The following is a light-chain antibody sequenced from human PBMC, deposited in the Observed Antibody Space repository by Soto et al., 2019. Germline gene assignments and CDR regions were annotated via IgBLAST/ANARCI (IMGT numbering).Light chain of an antibody. CDR1: SSNIGSNA. CDR2: NDN. Sequence: QSVLTQPPSASGTPGQRVTIPCSGSSSNIGSNAVNWYQQLPGTAPKLLIYNDNQRPSGVPDRFSGSKSGTSASLAISGLQSEDEADYYCATWDDSLNGWVFGGGTQLTVL. V-gene: IGLV1-44*01. J-gene: IGLJ3*02. CDR3: ATWDDSLNGWV.